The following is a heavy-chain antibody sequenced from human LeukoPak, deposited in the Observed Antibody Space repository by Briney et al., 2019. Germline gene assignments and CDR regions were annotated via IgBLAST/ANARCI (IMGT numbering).Heavy chain of an antibody. J-gene: IGHJ6*02. Sequence: ASVKVSCKASGYTFTGYYMHWVRQAPGQGLEWMGWINPNSGGTNYAQKLQGRVTMTTDTSTSTAYMELRSLRSDDTAVYYCARIPEAYYYYGMDVWGQGTTVTVSS. V-gene: IGHV1-2*02. D-gene: IGHD1-14*01. CDR1: GYTFTGYY. CDR3: ARIPEAYYYYGMDV. CDR2: INPNSGGT.